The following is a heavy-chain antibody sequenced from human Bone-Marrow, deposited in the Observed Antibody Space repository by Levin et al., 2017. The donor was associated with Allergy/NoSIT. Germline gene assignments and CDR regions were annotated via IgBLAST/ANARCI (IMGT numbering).Heavy chain of an antibody. CDR1: GGSISSYY. CDR2: IYYSGST. V-gene: IGHV4-59*01. J-gene: IGHJ6*03. Sequence: SETLSLTCTVSGGSISSYYWSWIRQPPGKGLEWIGYIYYSGSTNYNPSLKSRVTISVDTSKNQFSLKLSSVTAADTAVYYCAGGRYYDFWSGYPNGLDYMDVWGKGTTVTVS. D-gene: IGHD3-3*01. CDR3: AGGRYYDFWSGYPNGLDYMDV.